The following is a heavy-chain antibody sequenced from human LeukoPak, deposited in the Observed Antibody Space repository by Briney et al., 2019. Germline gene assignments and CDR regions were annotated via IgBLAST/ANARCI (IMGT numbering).Heavy chain of an antibody. CDR1: GFTFSSYA. CDR2: ISYDGSNK. Sequence: GGSLRLSCAASGFTFSSYAMHWVRQAPGKGLEWVAVISYDGSNKYYADSVKGRFTISRDNSKNTLYLQMNSLRAEDTAVYYCARVDYGDYPGYWGQGTLVTVSS. J-gene: IGHJ4*02. D-gene: IGHD4-17*01. V-gene: IGHV3-30-3*01. CDR3: ARVDYGDYPGY.